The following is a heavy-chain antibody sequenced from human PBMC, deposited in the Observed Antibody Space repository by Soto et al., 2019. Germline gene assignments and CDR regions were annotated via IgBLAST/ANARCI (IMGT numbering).Heavy chain of an antibody. CDR2: IYYSGST. CDR3: ARSQPVYYYDSSGYYPDFDY. D-gene: IGHD3-22*01. V-gene: IGHV4-59*01. J-gene: IGHJ4*02. CDR1: GGSISSYY. Sequence: LALTCTVSGGSISSYYWSWIRQPPGKGLEWIGYIYYSGSTNYNPSLKSRVTISVDTSKNQFSLKLSSVTAADTAVYYCARSQPVYYYDSSGYYPDFDYWGQGTLVTVSS.